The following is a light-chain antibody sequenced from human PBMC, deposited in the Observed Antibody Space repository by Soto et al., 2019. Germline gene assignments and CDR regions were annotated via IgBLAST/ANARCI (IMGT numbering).Light chain of an antibody. Sequence: DVQMPQSPSTLSESVGERVTITCRASQSVSTLLAWYQQKPGKAPKLLIYKASSLESGVPSRFSGSGSGREFTLTISSLQPNDFSAYSWQQYNRYSPWAVGQGTKVEIK. CDR2: KAS. J-gene: IGKJ1*01. CDR3: QQYNRYSPWA. V-gene: IGKV1-5*03. CDR1: QSVSTL.